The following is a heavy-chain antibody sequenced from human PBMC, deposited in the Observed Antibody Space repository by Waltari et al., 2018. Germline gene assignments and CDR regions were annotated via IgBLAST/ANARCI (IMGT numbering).Heavy chain of an antibody. CDR3: ARGGLELGSAYHYNGMDV. CDR2: GSSYNGNR. D-gene: IGHD2-2*01. CDR1: GYTSTSSG. V-gene: IGHV1-18*01. J-gene: IGHJ6*02. Sequence: QVQLVQSGAEVKKPGASVKVSCKASGYTSTSSGIGWVRQAPGRGLEWVGWGSSYNGNRYFAPRVQSRLTLTTDSSTTPAYMELTSLTFDDTAVYYCARGGLELGSAYHYNGMDVWGQGTTVTVSS.